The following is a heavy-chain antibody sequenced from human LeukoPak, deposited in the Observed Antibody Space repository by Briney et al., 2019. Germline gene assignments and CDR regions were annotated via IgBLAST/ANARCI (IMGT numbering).Heavy chain of an antibody. D-gene: IGHD3-10*01. Sequence: GGSLRLSCAASGFTFDDYGMSWVRQAPGKGLEWVSGINWNGGSTGYADSVKGRFTVSRDNAKNSLYLQMNGLRAEDTAIYYCVRFKAPKFGELLFTDFWGQGISVIVSS. CDR2: INWNGGST. CDR3: VRFKAPKFGELLFTDF. J-gene: IGHJ4*02. V-gene: IGHV3-20*04. CDR1: GFTFDDYG.